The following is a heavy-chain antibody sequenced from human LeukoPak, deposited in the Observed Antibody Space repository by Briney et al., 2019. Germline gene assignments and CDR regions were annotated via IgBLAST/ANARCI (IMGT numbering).Heavy chain of an antibody. D-gene: IGHD3-10*01. Sequence: PGGSLRLSRAASGFTFDDYAMHWVRQTPGKGLEWVSSINWDSSKTDYADSVKGRFTNSKDTARNSLYLQMNSLRVEDTALYYCTRDDNMVRGVFQYWGQGTLVTVSS. CDR2: INWDSSKT. V-gene: IGHV3-9*01. CDR3: TRDDNMVRGVFQY. CDR1: GFTFDDYA. J-gene: IGHJ1*01.